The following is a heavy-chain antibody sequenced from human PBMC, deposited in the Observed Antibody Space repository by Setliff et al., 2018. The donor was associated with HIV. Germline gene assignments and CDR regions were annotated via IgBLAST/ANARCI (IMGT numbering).Heavy chain of an antibody. CDR3: AVASIVSTARWNH. D-gene: IGHD1-26*01. V-gene: IGHV1-2*02. J-gene: IGHJ5*02. Sequence: ASVKVSCKASGYSFSGYYLHWVRRAPGQGLEWMGWINPNSGATNYAQNFQGRVTVTRDTSISTAYMDLSSLTSDDTAVYYCAVASIVSTARWNHWGRGTLVTVSS. CDR2: INPNSGAT. CDR1: GYSFSGYY.